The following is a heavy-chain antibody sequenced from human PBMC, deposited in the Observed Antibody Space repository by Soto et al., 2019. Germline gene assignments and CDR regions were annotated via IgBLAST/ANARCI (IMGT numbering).Heavy chain of an antibody. D-gene: IGHD6-19*01. CDR2: MNPNSGNT. CDR3: ASARAVDSTGFDY. Sequence: QVQLVQSGAELKKPGASVKVSCKASGYTFTSYDINWVRQATGQGLEWLGWMNPNSGNTGYAQKFQGRVTMTRNTXNGTAYMELRSLRAEDTAVYYCASARAVDSTGFDYWGQGTLVTVSS. CDR1: GYTFTSYD. J-gene: IGHJ4*02. V-gene: IGHV1-8*01.